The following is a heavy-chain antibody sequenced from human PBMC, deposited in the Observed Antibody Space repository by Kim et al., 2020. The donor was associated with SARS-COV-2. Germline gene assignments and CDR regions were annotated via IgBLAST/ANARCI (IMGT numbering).Heavy chain of an antibody. CDR2: ISDDGRNK. J-gene: IGHJ6*02. D-gene: IGHD6-6*01. Sequence: GGSLRLSCAASGFAFSTYAMHWVRQAPGRGLEWVAVISDDGRNKYYADSVKGRFTISRDNSKNMLYLQMNSLRPEDTAVYYCARDAASITARWYFSGMDVWGQGTTVTVSS. CDR3: ARDAASITARWYFSGMDV. V-gene: IGHV3-30*04. CDR1: GFAFSTYA.